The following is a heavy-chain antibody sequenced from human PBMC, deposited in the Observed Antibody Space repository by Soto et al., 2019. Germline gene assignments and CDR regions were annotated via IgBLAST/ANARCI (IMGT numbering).Heavy chain of an antibody. CDR1: GYTFTSYA. D-gene: IGHD4-17*01. CDR3: AGSGATVTNHYYYYYYGMEV. Sequence: ASVKVSCKASGYTFTSYAMHWVRQAPGQRLEWMGWINAGNGNTKYSQKFQGRVTITRDTSASTAYMELSSLRSEDTAVYYCAGSGATVTNHYYYYYYGMEVWGQGTTVTV. CDR2: INAGNGNT. J-gene: IGHJ6*02. V-gene: IGHV1-3*01.